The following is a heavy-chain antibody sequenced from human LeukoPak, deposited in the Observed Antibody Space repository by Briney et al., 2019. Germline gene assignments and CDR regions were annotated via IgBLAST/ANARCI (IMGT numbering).Heavy chain of an antibody. CDR1: GYPFNTYA. CDR3: ATGGGNYPFSDAFDI. V-gene: IGHV1-69*10. Sequence: GASVKVSCKASGYPFNTYAMTWVRQAPGQGLEWVGGIIPILGSPTYARTFQGRVTITADTSTDTAYMELSSLRSEDTAVYYCATGGGNYPFSDAFDIWGQGTMVTVSS. CDR2: IIPILGSP. J-gene: IGHJ3*02. D-gene: IGHD1-26*01.